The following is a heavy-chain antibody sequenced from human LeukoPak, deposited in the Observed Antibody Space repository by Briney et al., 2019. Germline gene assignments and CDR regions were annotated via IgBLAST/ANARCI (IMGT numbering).Heavy chain of an antibody. J-gene: IGHJ4*02. CDR3: ARGAKSGWSRRLIDY. V-gene: IGHV3-13*01. CDR2: IGTAGDT. D-gene: IGHD6-19*01. Sequence: GGSLRLSCAASGFTFSSYDMRWVRQAAGKGLEWVSVIGTAGDTDYPGSVKGRFIISRENAKDSLYLQMNSLRVGDTAVYYCARGAKSGWSRRLIDYWGRGTLVTVSS. CDR1: GFTFSSYD.